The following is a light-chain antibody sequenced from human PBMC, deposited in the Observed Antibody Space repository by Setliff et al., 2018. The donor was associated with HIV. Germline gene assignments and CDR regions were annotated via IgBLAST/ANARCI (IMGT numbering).Light chain of an antibody. CDR3: SSYTTTSTTV. V-gene: IGLV2-14*01. J-gene: IGLJ1*01. CDR1: SSDVGGYNY. Sequence: QSALAQPASVSGSPGQSITMSCTGTSSDVGGYNYVSWYQQHPGKAPKLIIYEVSNRPSGVSNRFSGSKSGNTASLTISGLQAEDEADYYCSSYTTTSTTVFGTGTKVTVL. CDR2: EVS.